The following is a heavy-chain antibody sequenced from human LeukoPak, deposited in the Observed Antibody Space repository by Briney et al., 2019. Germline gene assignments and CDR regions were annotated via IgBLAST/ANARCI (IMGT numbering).Heavy chain of an antibody. Sequence: PSETLSLTCTVSGGSISSRSYYWVWIRQPPGKGLEWIGSLYYSGSTHYKPSLKSRVAIFVDTSKNQFSLRLSSVTAADAAVYYCARNYYDGSGYYFWGQGTQVTVSS. CDR3: ARNYYDGSGYYF. CDR2: LYYSGST. V-gene: IGHV4-39*01. CDR1: GGSISSRSYY. J-gene: IGHJ4*02. D-gene: IGHD3-22*01.